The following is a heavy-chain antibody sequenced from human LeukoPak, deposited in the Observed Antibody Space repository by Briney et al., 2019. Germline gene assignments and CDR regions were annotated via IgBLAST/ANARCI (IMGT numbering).Heavy chain of an antibody. CDR3: AKRPPGRGVGGHRSMIVVVPRRS. D-gene: IGHD3-22*01. CDR2: IRYDGSNK. Sequence: GGSLRLSCAASGFTFSSYGMHWVRQAPGKGLEWVAFIRYDGSNKYYADSVKGRFTISRDNSKNTLYLQMNSLRAEDTAVYYCAKRPPGRGVGGHRSMIVVVPRRSRGQGTLVTVSS. CDR1: GFTFSSYG. V-gene: IGHV3-30*02. J-gene: IGHJ4*02.